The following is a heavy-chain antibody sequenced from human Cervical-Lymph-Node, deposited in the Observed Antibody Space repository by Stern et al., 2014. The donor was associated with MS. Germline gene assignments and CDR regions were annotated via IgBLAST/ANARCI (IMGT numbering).Heavy chain of an antibody. J-gene: IGHJ6*02. CDR3: TRRELAAAGMYYYYYGMDV. D-gene: IGHD6-13*01. CDR2: SRSKANSYAT. CDR1: GFTFSGSA. Sequence: EVQLVESGGGLVQPGGSRKLSCAASGFTFSGSAMHWVRQASGKGLARVARSRSKANSYATAYAASVKGRFTISRDDSKNTAYLQMNSLKTEDTAVYYCTRRELAAAGMYYYYYGMDVWGQGTTVTVSS. V-gene: IGHV3-73*02.